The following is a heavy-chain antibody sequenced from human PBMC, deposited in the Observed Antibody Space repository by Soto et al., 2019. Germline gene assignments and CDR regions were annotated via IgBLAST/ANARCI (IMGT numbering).Heavy chain of an antibody. J-gene: IGHJ6*02. V-gene: IGHV4-39*01. CDR3: ARHGPTLTRSGHRPSTLVAP. CDR1: GGSISSSSYY. Sequence: SDTLSLTCTVSGGSISSSSYYWGWIRQPPGKGLEWIGSIYYSGSTYYNPSLKSRVTISVDTSKNQFSLKLSSVTAADTAVYYCARHGPTLTRSGHRPSTLVAPWGQGTTVTVSS. CDR2: IYYSGST. D-gene: IGHD2-15*01.